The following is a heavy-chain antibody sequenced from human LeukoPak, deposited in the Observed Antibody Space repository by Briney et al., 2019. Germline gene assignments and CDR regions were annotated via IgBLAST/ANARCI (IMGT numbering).Heavy chain of an antibody. CDR3: VRGGVQSYDC. D-gene: IGHD1-26*01. CDR1: GGSISRYY. J-gene: IGHJ4*02. V-gene: IGHV4-59*01. CDR2: ISDTGST. Sequence: SETLSLTCTVSGGSISRYYWSWIRQPPGKRLEWIGYISDTGSTNYNPSLKRRVTISVDTSNNQFSLKLTSVTAADTAMYYCVRGGVQSYDCWGQGTLVTVSS.